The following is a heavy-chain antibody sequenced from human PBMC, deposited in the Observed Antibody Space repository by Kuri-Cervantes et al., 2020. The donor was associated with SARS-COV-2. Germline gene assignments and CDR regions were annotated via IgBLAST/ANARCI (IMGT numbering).Heavy chain of an antibody. D-gene: IGHD3/OR15-3a*01. Sequence: SQTLSLTWAIYGGSFRGYYWNWIRQPPGKGLEWLGEINPSVEMNPRVGTNYNPSLKSRINISVDTSKNQFSLKLNSVTAADTAVYYCASGAGYDFGTGYQDWFFDLWGRGNLVTVSS. J-gene: IGHJ2*01. CDR2: INPSVEMNPRVGT. CDR3: ASGAGYDFGTGYQDWFFDL. V-gene: IGHV4-34*01. CDR1: GGSFRGYY.